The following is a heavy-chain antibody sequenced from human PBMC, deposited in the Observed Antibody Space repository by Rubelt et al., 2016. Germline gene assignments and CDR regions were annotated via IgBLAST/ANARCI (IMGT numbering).Heavy chain of an antibody. D-gene: IGHD2-8*01. J-gene: IGHJ6*02. Sequence: QVQLVQSGAEVKKPGSSVKVSCKASGYTFTSYGISWVRQAPGQGLEWMGWISADFGNTNYAQKLQGRVTMTTDTSTSTAYMELRSLRSDDTAVYYCARAPMVYAKFYYYYGMDVWGQGTTVTVSS. CDR1: GYTFTSYG. V-gene: IGHV1-18*01. CDR3: ARAPMVYAKFYYYYGMDV. CDR2: ISADFGNT.